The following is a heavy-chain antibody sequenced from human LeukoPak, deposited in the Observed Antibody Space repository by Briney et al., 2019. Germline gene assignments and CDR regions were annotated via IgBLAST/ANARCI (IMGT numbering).Heavy chain of an antibody. CDR3: ARRAGAYSHPYDY. CDR1: GFSVSDNS. CDR2: IYSGTT. J-gene: IGHJ4*02. V-gene: IGHV3-53*01. D-gene: IGHD4/OR15-4a*01. Sequence: GGSLRLSCTVSGFSVSDNSMSWVRQAPGKGLEWVSFIYSGTTHYSDSVRGRFTISRDNSKNTLYLQMNSLRAEDTAVYYCARRAGAYSHPYDYWGQGTLVTVSS.